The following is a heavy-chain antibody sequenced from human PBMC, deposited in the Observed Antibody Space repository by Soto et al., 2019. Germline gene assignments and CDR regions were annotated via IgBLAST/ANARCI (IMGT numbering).Heavy chain of an antibody. CDR3: ARDAPPDDY. V-gene: IGHV3-48*01. Sequence: SLRLTCASSGLTISSYSMNPVRQAPAKGLEWVFYISSSSSTIYYADSVKGRFTISRDNAKNSLYLQMNSLRAEDTAVYYCARDAPPDDYWGQGTLVTVSS. CDR2: ISSSSSTI. J-gene: IGHJ4*02. CDR1: GLTISSYS.